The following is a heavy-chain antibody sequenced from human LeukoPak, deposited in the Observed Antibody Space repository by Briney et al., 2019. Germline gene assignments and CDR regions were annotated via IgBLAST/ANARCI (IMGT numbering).Heavy chain of an antibody. V-gene: IGHV4-59*01. CDR1: GGSISSYY. CDR2: IYYSGST. J-gene: IGHJ3*02. Sequence: SETLSLTCTVSGGSISSYYWSWIRQPPGKGLEWIGYIYYSGSTNYNPSLKSRVSISVDTSKNQFSLKLSSVTAADTAVYYCARVSKDAFDIWGQGTMVTVSS. CDR3: ARVSKDAFDI.